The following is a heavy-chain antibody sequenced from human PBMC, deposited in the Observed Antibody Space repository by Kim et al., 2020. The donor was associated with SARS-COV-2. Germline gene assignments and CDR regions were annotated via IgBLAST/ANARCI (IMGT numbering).Heavy chain of an antibody. CDR1: GFTFSSYE. D-gene: IGHD5-18*01. V-gene: IGHV3-48*03. J-gene: IGHJ4*02. CDR2: ISSSGSTI. Sequence: GGSLRLSCAASGFTFSSYEMNWVRQAPGKGLEWVSYISSSGSTIYYADSVKGRFTISRDNAKNSLYLQMNSLRAEDTAVYYCARVGLPRWRGVDYWGQGTLVTVSS. CDR3: ARVGLPRWRGVDY.